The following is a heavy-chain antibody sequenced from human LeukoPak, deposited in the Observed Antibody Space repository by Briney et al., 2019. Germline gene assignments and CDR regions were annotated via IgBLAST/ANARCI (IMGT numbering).Heavy chain of an antibody. Sequence: GESLKISCKASGYFFTSYWIGWVRQMPGKGLEWMGIINPSDSDTRYSPSFRGQVTISADKSISTVYLQWSSLKASDTAKYYCAKGYSRVDYWGQGTLVTVSS. CDR2: INPSDSDT. CDR1: GYFFTSYW. CDR3: AKGYSRVDY. D-gene: IGHD5-12*01. J-gene: IGHJ4*02. V-gene: IGHV5-51*01.